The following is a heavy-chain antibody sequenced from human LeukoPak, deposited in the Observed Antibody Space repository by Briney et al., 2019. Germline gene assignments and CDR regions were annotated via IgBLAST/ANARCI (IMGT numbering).Heavy chain of an antibody. CDR1: GGSISSSSYY. V-gene: IGHV4-39*01. D-gene: IGHD1-26*01. CDR2: IYYSGST. CDR3: ARQPVEWELRPYWYFDL. Sequence: SETLSLTCTVSGGSISSSSYYWGWIRQTPGKGLEWIGSIYYSGSTYYNPSLKSRVTISVDTSKNQFSLKLSSVTAADTAVYYCARQPVEWELRPYWYFDLWGRGTLVTVSS. J-gene: IGHJ2*01.